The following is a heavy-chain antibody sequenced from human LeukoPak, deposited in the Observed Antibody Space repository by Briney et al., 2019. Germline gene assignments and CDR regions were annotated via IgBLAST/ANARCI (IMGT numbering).Heavy chain of an antibody. V-gene: IGHV3-74*01. D-gene: IGHD3-22*01. CDR1: GFTFSSYW. CDR3: ARDQGDSSGYYLDC. CDR2: INSDGSGT. Sequence: PGGSLRLSCAASGFTFSSYWMHWVRQAPGKGLVWVSRINSDGSGTSYADCVKGRFTISRDNAKNTLYLQTNSLRAEDTAVYYCARDQGDSSGYYLDCWGQGTLVTVSS. J-gene: IGHJ4*02.